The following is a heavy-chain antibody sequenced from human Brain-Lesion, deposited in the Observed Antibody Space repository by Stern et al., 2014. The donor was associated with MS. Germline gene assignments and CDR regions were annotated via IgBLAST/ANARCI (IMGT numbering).Heavy chain of an antibody. Sequence: QVQLVESGAEVKKPGVSVKVSCKTSGYIFTGYYIHWVRQAPGQGLEWMSWFIPNNGGPNYSQKVPGRVTMSRDTSISTAYVELSSLTSDDTAVYYCARDQRGITIFGVVTDYYYLGMDVWGQGTTVTVSS. D-gene: IGHD3-3*01. CDR1: GYIFTGYY. V-gene: IGHV1-2*02. CDR2: FIPNNGGP. CDR3: ARDQRGITIFGVVTDYYYLGMDV. J-gene: IGHJ6*02.